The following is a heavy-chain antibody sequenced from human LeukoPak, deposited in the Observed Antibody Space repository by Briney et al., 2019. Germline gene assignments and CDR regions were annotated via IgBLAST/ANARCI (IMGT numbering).Heavy chain of an antibody. Sequence: SETLSLTCTVSGGSISSYYWSWIRQPPGKGLEWIGYIYYSGSTNYNPSLKSRVTISVDTSKNQFSLKLSSVTAADTAVYYCAREKIVGATLYYAFDIWGQGTMVTVSS. CDR3: AREKIVGATLYYAFDI. J-gene: IGHJ3*02. V-gene: IGHV4-59*01. CDR1: GGSISSYY. CDR2: IYYSGST. D-gene: IGHD1-26*01.